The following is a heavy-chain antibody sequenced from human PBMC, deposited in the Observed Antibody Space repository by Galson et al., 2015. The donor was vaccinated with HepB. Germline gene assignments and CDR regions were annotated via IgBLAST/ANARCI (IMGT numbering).Heavy chain of an antibody. CDR2: INSDGSST. V-gene: IGHV3-74*01. J-gene: IGHJ5*02. Sequence: SLRLSCAASGFTFSSYWMHWVRQAPGKGLVWVSRINSDGSSTRYADSVKGRFTISRDNAKNTLYLQMNSLRAEDTAVYYCAARLGYCSSTSCSWGQGTLVTVSS. CDR3: AARLGYCSSTSCS. D-gene: IGHD2-2*01. CDR1: GFTFSSYW.